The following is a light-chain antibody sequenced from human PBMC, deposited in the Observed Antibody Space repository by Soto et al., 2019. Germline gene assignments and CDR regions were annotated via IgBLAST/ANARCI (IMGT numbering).Light chain of an antibody. J-gene: IGKJ4*01. CDR1: QSVSSTY. Sequence: EIVLTQSPGTLSWSPGERATLSCRASQSVSSTYLAWYQQKPGQAPRLLIYAASSRAPGIPDRFSGSGSGTDFTLTISRLGPEDFAVYFCQQYDGSPLTFGGGTKVEIK. V-gene: IGKV3-20*01. CDR3: QQYDGSPLT. CDR2: AAS.